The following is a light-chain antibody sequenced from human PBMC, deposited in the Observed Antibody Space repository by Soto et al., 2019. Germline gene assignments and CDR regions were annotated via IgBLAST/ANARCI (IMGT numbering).Light chain of an antibody. V-gene: IGLV2-14*01. CDR2: EVR. CDR3: SSYTSSSTLVYV. Sequence: QSVLTQPASVSGSAGQSITISCSGTMRDVGAYNLVSWYQQHPGTAPKLIIYEVRNRPSGISSRFSGSRSGNTASLTISGLQPEDEGDYYCSSYTSSSTLVYVFGTGTKLTVL. CDR1: MRDVGAYNL. J-gene: IGLJ1*01.